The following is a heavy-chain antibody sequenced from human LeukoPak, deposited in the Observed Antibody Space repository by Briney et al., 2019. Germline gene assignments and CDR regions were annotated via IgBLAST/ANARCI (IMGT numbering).Heavy chain of an antibody. CDR1: GFSFISYG. D-gene: IGHD4-17*01. V-gene: IGHV3-30*18. CDR3: AKRPSDYADYVSYFDY. J-gene: IGHJ4*02. Sequence: PGGSLRLSCAASGFSFISYGMHWVRQAPGKGLEWVGVISDDGRSKDYADSVKGRFTISRDNSKDTLYLQTNSLRAEDTAVYYCAKRPSDYADYVSYFDYWGRGTLVTVSS. CDR2: ISDDGRSK.